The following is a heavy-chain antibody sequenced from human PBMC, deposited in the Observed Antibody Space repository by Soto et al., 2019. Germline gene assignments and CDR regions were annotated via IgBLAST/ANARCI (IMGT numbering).Heavy chain of an antibody. CDR2: ISGSGGST. Sequence: GGSLRLSCAASGFTFSSYAMSWVRQAPGKGLEWVSAISGSGGSTYYADSVKGRFTISRDNSKNTLYLQMNSLRAEDTAVYYCAKDLQGQQQPGGAFDIWGQGTMVTVSS. CDR3: AKDLQGQQQPGGAFDI. J-gene: IGHJ3*02. D-gene: IGHD6-13*01. V-gene: IGHV3-23*01. CDR1: GFTFSSYA.